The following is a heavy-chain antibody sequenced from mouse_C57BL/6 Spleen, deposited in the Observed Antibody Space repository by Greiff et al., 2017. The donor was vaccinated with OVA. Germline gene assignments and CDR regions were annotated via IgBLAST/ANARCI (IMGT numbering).Heavy chain of an antibody. V-gene: IGHV1-82*01. Sequence: VKLQESGPELVKPGASVKISCKASGYAFSSSWMNWVKQRPGKGLEWIGRIYPGDGDTNYNGKFKGKATLTADKSSSTAYMQLSSLTSEDSAVYFCARGYGSSSYWYFDVWGTGTTVTVSS. CDR2: IYPGDGDT. CDR3: ARGYGSSSYWYFDV. J-gene: IGHJ1*03. CDR1: GYAFSSSW. D-gene: IGHD1-1*01.